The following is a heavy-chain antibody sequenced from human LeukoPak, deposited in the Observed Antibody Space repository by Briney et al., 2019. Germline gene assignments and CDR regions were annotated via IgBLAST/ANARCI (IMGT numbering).Heavy chain of an antibody. V-gene: IGHV4-31*03. CDR3: ARLSIAAAGTGSTLTLFDY. CDR1: GGSISSGGYY. D-gene: IGHD6-13*01. CDR2: IYYSGST. Sequence: PSETLSLTCTVSGGSISSGGYYWSWIRQHPGKGLEWIGYIYYSGSTYYNPSLKSRVTISVDRSKNQFSLKLSSVTAADTAVYYCARLSIAAAGTGSTLTLFDYWGQGTLVTVSS. J-gene: IGHJ4*02.